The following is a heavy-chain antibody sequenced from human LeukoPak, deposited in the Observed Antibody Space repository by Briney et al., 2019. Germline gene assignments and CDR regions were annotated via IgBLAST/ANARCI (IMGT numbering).Heavy chain of an antibody. CDR3: AKQEGALIQNWCFDH. D-gene: IGHD1-26*01. J-gene: IGHJ4*02. V-gene: IGHV3-23*03. CDR1: GFTFSDFA. Sequence: PGGSLRVSCGASGFTFSDFAMSWVRLAPGKGLEWVSSIEKDASRAYYADSVRGRFTVSRDNSKNTLYLQMSSLRVEDTALYYCAKQEGALIQNWCFDHWGLGTLVTVSS. CDR2: IEKDASRA.